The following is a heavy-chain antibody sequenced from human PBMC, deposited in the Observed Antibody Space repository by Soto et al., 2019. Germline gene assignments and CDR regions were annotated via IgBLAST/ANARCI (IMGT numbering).Heavy chain of an antibody. V-gene: IGHV1-69*02. J-gene: IGHJ6*02. CDR3: ARGEDIVVVPAPYGMDV. D-gene: IGHD2-2*01. CDR2: IIPILGIA. CDR1: RGTFSSYT. Sequence: ASVKVSCKASRGTFSSYTISWVRQAPGQGLEWMGRIIPILGIANYAQKFQGRVTITADKSTSTAYMELSSLRSEDTAVYYCARGEDIVVVPAPYGMDVWGQGTTVTVSS.